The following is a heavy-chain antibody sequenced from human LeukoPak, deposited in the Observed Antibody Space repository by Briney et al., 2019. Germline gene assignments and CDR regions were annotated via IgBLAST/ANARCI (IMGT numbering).Heavy chain of an antibody. CDR3: TRTGLGYSLANGLDA. CDR2: ISSFSGTI. V-gene: IGHV3-48*01. CDR1: GIILRSYS. J-gene: IGHJ5*02. Sequence: GGSLRLSCVASGIILRSYSMNWVRQAPGKGLEWVSYISSFSGTINYADSVKGRFTISRDTSKNTVYLQMNTLRAEDTALYYCTRTGLGYSLANGLDAWGQGTLVTVSS. D-gene: IGHD5-18*01.